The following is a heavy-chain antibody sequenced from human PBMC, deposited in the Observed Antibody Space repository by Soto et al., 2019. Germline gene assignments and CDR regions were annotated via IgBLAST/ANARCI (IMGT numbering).Heavy chain of an antibody. J-gene: IGHJ5*02. Sequence: PGGSLRLSCAASGFTFRRFTMNWVRQAPGKGLEWVSTISSNSAYIYYTDALRGRFTISRDNAKNSLRLQMNSLRAEDTAVYYCTRDASRDSSARGWFDPWGPGTLVTVSS. CDR1: GFTFRRFT. D-gene: IGHD6-13*01. CDR3: TRDASRDSSARGWFDP. V-gene: IGHV3-21*01. CDR2: ISSNSAYI.